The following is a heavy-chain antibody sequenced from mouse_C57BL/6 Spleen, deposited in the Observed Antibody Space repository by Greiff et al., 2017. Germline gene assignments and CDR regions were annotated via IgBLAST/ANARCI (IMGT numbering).Heavy chain of an antibody. J-gene: IGHJ4*01. CDR1: GYTFTSYW. CDR2: IYPGSGST. D-gene: IGHD1-1*01. CDR3: ARYGDIYYYGSSYRYAMDY. V-gene: IGHV1-55*01. Sequence: QVQLQQPGAELVKPGASVKMSCKASGYTFTSYWITWVKQRPGQGLEWIGDIYPGSGSTNYNEKFKSKATLTVDTSSSTAYMQLSSLTSEDSAVYYCARYGDIYYYGSSYRYAMDYWGQGTSVTVSS.